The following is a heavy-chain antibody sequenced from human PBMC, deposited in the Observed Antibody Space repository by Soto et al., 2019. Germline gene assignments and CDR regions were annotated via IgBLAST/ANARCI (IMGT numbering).Heavy chain of an antibody. Sequence: QVQLVQSGAEVKKPGASVKVSCKTSGYTFSSYGFSWVRQAPGQGLEWIGWISGYNGNRNYAQRFQGRVTMTTDTSTSSAYMELRSLRSDDTAVYYCARKGQLGYWGQGTLVTVSS. CDR1: GYTFSSYG. D-gene: IGHD6-6*01. CDR3: ARKGQLGY. V-gene: IGHV1-18*01. J-gene: IGHJ4*02. CDR2: ISGYNGNR.